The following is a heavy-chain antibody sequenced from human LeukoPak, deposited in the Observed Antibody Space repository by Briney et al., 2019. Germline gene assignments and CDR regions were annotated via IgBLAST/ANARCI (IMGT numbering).Heavy chain of an antibody. J-gene: IGHJ4*02. Sequence: GGSLRLSCAASGFTFNKFDLHWVRQITGKGLEWVSAIGTLSDTSYAGSVKGRFTISRENAKNSLYLQMNSLRVDDTAVYYCVRARHNNYYDSSGFYPYWGQGILVTVSS. CDR3: VRARHNNYYDSSGFYPY. V-gene: IGHV3-13*01. D-gene: IGHD3-22*01. CDR2: IGTLSDT. CDR1: GFTFNKFD.